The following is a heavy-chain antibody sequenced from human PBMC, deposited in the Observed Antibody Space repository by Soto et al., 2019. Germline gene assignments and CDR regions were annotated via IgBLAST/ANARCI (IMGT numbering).Heavy chain of an antibody. V-gene: IGHV4-30-4*01. CDR2: IYYSGGT. CDR3: AREEGYYGSGRNY. Sequence: QVQLQEPGPGLVKPSQTLSLTCTVSGGSISSGDYYWRWIRQPPGKGLEWFGYIYYSGGTYYNPSPKRPVTISVNTSKNQFSLKRSSVTAADSAVYYCAREEGYYGSGRNYWGQRTLVTVSS. CDR1: GGSISSGDYY. D-gene: IGHD3-10*01. J-gene: IGHJ4*02.